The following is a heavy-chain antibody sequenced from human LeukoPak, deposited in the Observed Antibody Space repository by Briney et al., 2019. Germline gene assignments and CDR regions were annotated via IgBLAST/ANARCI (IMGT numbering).Heavy chain of an antibody. J-gene: IGHJ3*02. Sequence: GSLRLSCAASGFTVSSNYMSWVRQAPGKGLEWVSVIYSGGSTYYADSVKGRFTISRDNSKNTLYLQMNSLRAEDTAVYYCARAPDDILTGFAFDIWGQGTMVTVSS. D-gene: IGHD3-9*01. CDR1: GFTVSSNY. V-gene: IGHV3-66*01. CDR2: IYSGGST. CDR3: ARAPDDILTGFAFDI.